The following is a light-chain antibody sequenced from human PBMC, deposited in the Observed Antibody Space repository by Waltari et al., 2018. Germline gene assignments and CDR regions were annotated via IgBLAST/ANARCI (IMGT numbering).Light chain of an antibody. CDR3: QQYHNWPLS. CDR1: QSVTNN. J-gene: IGKJ4*01. CDR2: DAS. Sequence: EILMTQSPATLSVSPGERATLSCRASQSVTNNLAWYQQQPGQAPRLLIYDASSRATGIPARFSGSGSGTEFTLTVSSLQSEDFAVYYCQQYHNWPLSFGGGTKWRSN. V-gene: IGKV3-15*01.